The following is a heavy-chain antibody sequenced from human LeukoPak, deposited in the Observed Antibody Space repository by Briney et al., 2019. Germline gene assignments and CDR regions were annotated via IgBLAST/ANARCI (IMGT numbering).Heavy chain of an antibody. CDR1: GGSISSGGYY. D-gene: IGHD2-21*02. Sequence: PSQTLSLTCTVSGGSISSGGYYWSWIRQHPGKGLEWIGHIYYSGSTYYNPSLKGRVTISVDTSKNQFSLKLSSVTAADTAVYYCVRDLGYCGGDCYKNWFDPWGQGTLVTVSS. V-gene: IGHV4-31*03. CDR2: IYYSGST. CDR3: VRDLGYCGGDCYKNWFDP. J-gene: IGHJ5*02.